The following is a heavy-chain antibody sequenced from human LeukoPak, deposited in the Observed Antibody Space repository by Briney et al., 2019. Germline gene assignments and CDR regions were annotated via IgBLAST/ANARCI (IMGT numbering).Heavy chain of an antibody. Sequence: ASVKVSCKASGYTFTGYYMHWVRQAPGQGLEWMGRINPNSGGTNYAQKFQGRVTITRDTSISTAYMELSRLRSEDTAVYYCARASRCSGGSCYSHWGQGTLVTVSS. D-gene: IGHD2-15*01. CDR3: ARASRCSGGSCYSH. CDR1: GYTFTGYY. V-gene: IGHV1-2*06. J-gene: IGHJ4*02. CDR2: INPNSGGT.